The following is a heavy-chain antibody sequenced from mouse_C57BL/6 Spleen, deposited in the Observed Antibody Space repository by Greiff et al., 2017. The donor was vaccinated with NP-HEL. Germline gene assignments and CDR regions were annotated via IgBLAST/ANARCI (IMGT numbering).Heavy chain of an antibody. J-gene: IGHJ3*01. Sequence: VQLQQSGPELVKPGASVKIPCKASGYTFTDYNMDWVKQSHGKSLEWIGDINPNNGGTIYNQKFKGKATLTVDKSSSTAYMELRSLTSEDTAFYYCARKGRGGFAYWGQGTLVTVSA. CDR3: ARKGRGGFAY. CDR1: GYTFTDYN. CDR2: INPNNGGT. V-gene: IGHV1-18*01.